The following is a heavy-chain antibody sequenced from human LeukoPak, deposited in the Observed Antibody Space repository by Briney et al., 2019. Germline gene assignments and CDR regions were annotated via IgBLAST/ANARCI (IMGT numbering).Heavy chain of an antibody. D-gene: IGHD3-10*01. V-gene: IGHV3-30*02. J-gene: IGHJ6*03. CDR1: GVPFSSYG. CDR3: AKEGAYYDSGSYIGHYMDV. CDR2: IRYDGSNK. Sequence: PGGSVRLSCAASGVPFSSYGVHWVRQAPGKGLEGGAFIRYDGSNKYYADSVKGRFTISRDNSKNTLYLQMNSLRAEDTAVYYCAKEGAYYDSGSYIGHYMDVWGKGTTVTVFS.